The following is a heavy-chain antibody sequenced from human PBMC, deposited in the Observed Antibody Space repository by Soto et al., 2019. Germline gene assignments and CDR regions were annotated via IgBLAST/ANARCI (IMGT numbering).Heavy chain of an antibody. Sequence: SETLSLTCTVSGGSISSYYWSWIRQPPGKGLEWIGYIYYSGSTNYNPSLKSRVTISVDTSKNQFSLKLSSVTAADTAVYYCAGGPEYQLLYDYYYYGMDVWGQGTTVTVSS. V-gene: IGHV4-59*01. D-gene: IGHD2-2*02. CDR2: IYYSGST. J-gene: IGHJ6*02. CDR3: AGGPEYQLLYDYYYYGMDV. CDR1: GGSISSYY.